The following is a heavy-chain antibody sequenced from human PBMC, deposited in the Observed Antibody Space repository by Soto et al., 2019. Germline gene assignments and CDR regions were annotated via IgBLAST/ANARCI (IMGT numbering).Heavy chain of an antibody. J-gene: IGHJ6*02. Sequence: GGSLRLSCAASGFTFSSYGMHWVRQAPGKGLEWVAVIWYDGSNKYYADSVKGRFTISRDNSKNTLYLQMNSLRAEDTVVYYCARDYGDYEGYYYGMDVWGQGTTVTVSS. D-gene: IGHD4-17*01. CDR3: ARDYGDYEGYYYGMDV. CDR2: IWYDGSNK. CDR1: GFTFSSYG. V-gene: IGHV3-33*01.